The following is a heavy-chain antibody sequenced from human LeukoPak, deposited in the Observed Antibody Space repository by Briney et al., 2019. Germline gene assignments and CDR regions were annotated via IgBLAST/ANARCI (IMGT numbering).Heavy chain of an antibody. CDR3: ARVYYDILTGSWGEYYFDY. CDR2: IYYSGST. CDR1: GGSISSYY. Sequence: SETLSLTCTVSGGSISSYYWSWIRQPPGKGLEWIGYIYYSGSTNYNPSLKSRVTISVDTSKNQFSLKLSSVTAADTAVYYCARVYYDILTGSWGEYYFDYWGEGTLVTVSS. J-gene: IGHJ4*02. V-gene: IGHV4-59*01. D-gene: IGHD3-9*01.